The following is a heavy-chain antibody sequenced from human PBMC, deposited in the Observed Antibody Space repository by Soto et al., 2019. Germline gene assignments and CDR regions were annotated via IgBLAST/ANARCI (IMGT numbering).Heavy chain of an antibody. CDR1: GFTFTSSA. J-gene: IGHJ6*02. D-gene: IGHD3-10*01. CDR3: AAGYYRGGYYYGMDV. V-gene: IGHV1-58*01. Sequence: SVKVSCKASGFTFTSSAVQWVRQARGQRLEWIGWIVVGSGNTNYAQKFQGRVTTTRDMSTSTAYMELSSLRSEDTAVYYCAAGYYRGGYYYGMDVWGQGTTVTVSS. CDR2: IVVGSGNT.